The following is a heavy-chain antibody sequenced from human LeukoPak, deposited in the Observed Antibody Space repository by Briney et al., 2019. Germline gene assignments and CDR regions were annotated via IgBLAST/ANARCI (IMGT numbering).Heavy chain of an antibody. Sequence: SETLSLTCTVSGGSISSSSYYWGWIRQPPGKGLEWIGYIYHSGSTYYNPSLKSRVTISVDRSKNQFSLKLSSVTAADTAVYYCARGFKLAAAFDYWGQGTLVTVSS. V-gene: IGHV4-39*07. CDR1: GGSISSSSYY. CDR3: ARGFKLAAAFDY. J-gene: IGHJ4*02. D-gene: IGHD6-13*01. CDR2: IYHSGST.